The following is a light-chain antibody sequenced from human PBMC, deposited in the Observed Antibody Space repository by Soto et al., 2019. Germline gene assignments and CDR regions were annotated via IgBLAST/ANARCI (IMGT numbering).Light chain of an antibody. CDR1: QSVTTS. Sequence: EIVLTRSPGALSLSPGERATLSCRAGQSVTTSLAWYQQKPGQAPRLLIYGASTRATGIPARFSGSGSGTEFILTISSLQSEDFAVYYCQQYHKWPLTFGGGTKVDI. CDR3: QQYHKWPLT. V-gene: IGKV3-15*01. CDR2: GAS. J-gene: IGKJ4*01.